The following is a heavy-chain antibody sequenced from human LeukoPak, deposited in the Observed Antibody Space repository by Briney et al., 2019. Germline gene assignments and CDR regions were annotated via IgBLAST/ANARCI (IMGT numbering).Heavy chain of an antibody. V-gene: IGHV4-34*01. CDR2: INHSGST. J-gene: IGHJ6*03. Sequence: SETLSLTCAVYGGSFSGYYWSWIRQPPGKGLEWIGEINHSGSTNYNPSLKSRVTISVDTSKNQFSLKLSSVTAADTAVYYCARNGYSSSWYYYYYYYMDVWGKGTTVTVSS. D-gene: IGHD6-13*01. CDR3: ARNGYSSSWYYYYYYYMDV. CDR1: GGSFSGYY.